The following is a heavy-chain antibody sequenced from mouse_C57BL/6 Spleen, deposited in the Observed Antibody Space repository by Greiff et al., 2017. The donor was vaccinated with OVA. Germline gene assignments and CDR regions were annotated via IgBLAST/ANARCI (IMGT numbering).Heavy chain of an antibody. CDR3: TRGYYSNYVDPTLDY. J-gene: IGHJ2*01. Sequence: QVQLQQSGAELVRPGASVTLSCKASGYTFTDYEMHWVKQTSVHGLEWIGAIDPETGGTAYNQKFKGKAILTADKSSSTAYMELRSLTSEDSAVYYCTRGYYSNYVDPTLDYWGQGTTLTVSS. CDR1: GYTFTDYE. V-gene: IGHV1-15*01. D-gene: IGHD2-5*01. CDR2: IDPETGGT.